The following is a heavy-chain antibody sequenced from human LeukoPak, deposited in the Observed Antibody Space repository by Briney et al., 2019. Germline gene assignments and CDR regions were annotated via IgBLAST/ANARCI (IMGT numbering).Heavy chain of an antibody. CDR1: GGSISSSSYY. CDR2: IYYSGST. D-gene: IGHD3-9*01. Sequence: SETLSLTCTVSGGSISSSSYYWGWIRQPPGKGLEWIGSIYYSGSTSYNPSLKSRVTISVDASKNQFSVKLSSVTAADTAVYYCARHGRYYDILTGYYYWFDPWSQGTLVTVSS. CDR3: ARHGRYYDILTGYYYWFDP. J-gene: IGHJ5*02. V-gene: IGHV4-39*01.